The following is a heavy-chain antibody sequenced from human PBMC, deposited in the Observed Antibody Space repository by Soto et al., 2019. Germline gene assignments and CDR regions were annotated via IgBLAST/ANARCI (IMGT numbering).Heavy chain of an antibody. V-gene: IGHV1-69*13. CDR2: IIPIFGTA. Sequence: SVKVSCKASGGTFSSYAIIWVRQAPGQGLEWMGGIIPIFGTANYAQKFQGRVTITADESTSTAYMELSSLRSEDTAVYYCARVGCSGGSCYSGPWGQGTLVTVSS. D-gene: IGHD2-15*01. J-gene: IGHJ5*02. CDR1: GGTFSSYA. CDR3: ARVGCSGGSCYSGP.